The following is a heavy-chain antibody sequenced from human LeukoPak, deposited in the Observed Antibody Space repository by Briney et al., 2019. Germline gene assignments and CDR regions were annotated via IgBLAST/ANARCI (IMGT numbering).Heavy chain of an antibody. V-gene: IGHV1-2*06. D-gene: IGHD3-9*01. CDR1: GYTFTGYY. J-gene: IGHJ4*02. Sequence: ASVKVSCKASGYTFTGYYMHWVRQAPGQGLEWMGRINPNSGGTNYAQKFQGRVTMTRDTSISTAYMELSRLRSDDTAVYYCARDGLRYFDWLVYWGQGTLVTVSS. CDR3: ARDGLRYFDWLVY. CDR2: INPNSGGT.